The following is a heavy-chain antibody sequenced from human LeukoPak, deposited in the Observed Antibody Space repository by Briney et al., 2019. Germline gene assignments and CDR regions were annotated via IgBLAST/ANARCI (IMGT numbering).Heavy chain of an antibody. CDR1: GFTVSGVY. CDR3: ARRGDGGRSFDY. D-gene: IGHD4-23*01. CDR2: IYSDDST. Sequence: PGGSLRLSCVASGFTVSGVYMSWVRQAPGQGLDWVSVIYSDDSTYYADSVKGRFTISRDNSKNTLNLQMNSLRAEDTAVYYCARRGDGGRSFDYWGQGTLVTVSS. J-gene: IGHJ4*02. V-gene: IGHV3-53*01.